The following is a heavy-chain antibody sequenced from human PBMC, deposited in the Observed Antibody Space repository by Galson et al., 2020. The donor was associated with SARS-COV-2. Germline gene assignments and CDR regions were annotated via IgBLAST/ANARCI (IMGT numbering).Heavy chain of an antibody. CDR2: IYHSGST. V-gene: IGHV4-4*02. CDR1: GGSISDSNW. J-gene: IGHJ6*03. CDR3: ARHGEPPSSTSFYMDV. Sequence: SETLSLTCGVSGGSISDSNWWSWVRQPPGKGLEWIGEIYHSGSTNYNPSLKSRVTISLDKSKNQFSLKLSSVTAADTAMYYCARHGEPPSSTSFYMDVWGKGTTVTASS. D-gene: IGHD2-2*01.